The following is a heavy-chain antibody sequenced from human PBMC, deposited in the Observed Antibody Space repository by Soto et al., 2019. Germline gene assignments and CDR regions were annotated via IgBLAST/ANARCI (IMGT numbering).Heavy chain of an antibody. Sequence: SETLSLTCAVSGGSISSSNWWSWVRQPPGKGLEWIGEIYHSGSTNYNPSLKSRVTISVDKSKNQFSLNLSSVTAADTAVYYWAKTAGSSSWYQPPFNSWGQEPLVPIPP. D-gene: IGHD6-13*01. V-gene: IGHV4-4*02. CDR3: AKTAGSSSWYQPPFNS. CDR2: IYHSGST. CDR1: GGSISSSNW. J-gene: IGHJ5*01.